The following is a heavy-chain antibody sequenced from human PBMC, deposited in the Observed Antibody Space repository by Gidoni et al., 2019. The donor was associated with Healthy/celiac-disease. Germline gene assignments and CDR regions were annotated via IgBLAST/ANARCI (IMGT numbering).Heavy chain of an antibody. CDR1: GFTFRSYA. Sequence: QVQLVESGGGVVQPGRSLRLACAASGFTFRSYAMHWVRQAPGKGLEWVAVISYDGSNKYYADYVKGRFTISRDNSKNTLYLQMNSLRAEDTAVYYCARDLSVSGWLNWFDPWGQGTLVTVSS. CDR2: ISYDGSNK. J-gene: IGHJ5*02. V-gene: IGHV3-30-3*01. D-gene: IGHD6-19*01. CDR3: ARDLSVSGWLNWFDP.